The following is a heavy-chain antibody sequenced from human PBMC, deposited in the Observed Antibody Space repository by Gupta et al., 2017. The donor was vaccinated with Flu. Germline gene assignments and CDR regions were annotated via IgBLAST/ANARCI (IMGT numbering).Heavy chain of an antibody. Sequence: EMQLVESGGGLVQPGGSLRLSCAASGFTFSSSYLQWVRHAPGKGLVWVSRINPDGSSTTYAESVKGRFTISRDNAKNTLYLQMNSLGDDDTAGYYCATVTSGCWGQGTLVTVSS. CDR1: GFTFSSSY. V-gene: IGHV3-74*03. CDR3: ATVTSGC. J-gene: IGHJ4*02. CDR2: INPDGSST. D-gene: IGHD4-17*01.